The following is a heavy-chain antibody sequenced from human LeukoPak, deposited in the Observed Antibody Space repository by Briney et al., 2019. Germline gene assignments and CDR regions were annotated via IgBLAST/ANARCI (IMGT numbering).Heavy chain of an antibody. J-gene: IGHJ4*02. V-gene: IGHV3-7*01. Sequence: GGSLRLSCEASGFTFSDYWMSWVRQAPGKGLEWVANVKQDGSVKYYLDSVKGRFTISRDNAKNSLYLQMNSLRAEDTVVYYCARDRDYGSGRSYGLFDYWGQGSLVTVSS. CDR3: ARDRDYGSGRSYGLFDY. D-gene: IGHD3-10*01. CDR2: VKQDGSVK. CDR1: GFTFSDYW.